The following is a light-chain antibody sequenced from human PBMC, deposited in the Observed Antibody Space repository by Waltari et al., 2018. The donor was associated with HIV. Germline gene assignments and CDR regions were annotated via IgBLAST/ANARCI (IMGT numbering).Light chain of an antibody. V-gene: IGLV2-14*03. CDR2: EVS. Sequence: QSVLTQPASVSGSPGQSVTISCTGTSSDFGFDNYVSWYQQYPGKAPTLIIYEVSIRPAGFPSRFAGPKSGNTAALTISRLQNEDEADYFCTSYTTSDTLRFGGGTKVTVL. J-gene: IGLJ3*02. CDR3: TSYTTSDTLR. CDR1: SSDFGFDNY.